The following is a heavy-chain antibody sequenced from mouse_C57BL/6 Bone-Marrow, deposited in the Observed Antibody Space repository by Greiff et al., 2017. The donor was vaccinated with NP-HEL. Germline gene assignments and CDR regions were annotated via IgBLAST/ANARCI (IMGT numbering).Heavy chain of an antibody. CDR1: GYSITSGYY. CDR2: ISYDGSN. J-gene: IGHJ4*01. CDR3: ARDLYSNYRDAMDY. V-gene: IGHV3-6*01. Sequence: EVKLQESGPGLVKPSQSLSLTCSVTGYSITSGYYWNWIRQFPGNKLEWMGYISYDGSNNYNPSLKNRISITRDTSKNQFFLKLNSVTTEDTATYYCARDLYSNYRDAMDYWGQGTSVTVSS. D-gene: IGHD2-5*01.